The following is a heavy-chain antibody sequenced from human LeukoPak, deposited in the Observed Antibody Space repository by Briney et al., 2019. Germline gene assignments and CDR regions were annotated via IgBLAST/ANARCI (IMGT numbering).Heavy chain of an antibody. CDR3: ARDLQYGSGSYYPGCFDP. CDR1: GGTFSSYA. Sequence: SVKVSCKASGGTFSSYAISWVRQAPGQGLEWMGGIIPIFGIANYAQKFQGRVTITADESTSTAYMELSSLRSEDTAVYYCARDLQYGSGSYYPGCFDPWGQGTLVTVSS. D-gene: IGHD3-10*01. V-gene: IGHV1-69*01. CDR2: IIPIFGIA. J-gene: IGHJ5*02.